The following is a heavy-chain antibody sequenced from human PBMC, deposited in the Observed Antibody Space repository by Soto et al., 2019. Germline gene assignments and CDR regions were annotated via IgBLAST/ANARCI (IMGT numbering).Heavy chain of an antibody. CDR2: IYYSGST. CDR1: GGSISSGGYY. D-gene: IGHD3-16*01. Sequence: SETLSLTCTVSGGSISSGGYYWSWIRQHPGKGLEWIGYIYYSGSTYYNPSLKSRVTISVDTSKNQFSLKLSSVTAADTAVYYCAREDMTTLSYWGQGTLVTVSS. J-gene: IGHJ4*02. CDR3: AREDMTTLSY. V-gene: IGHV4-31*03.